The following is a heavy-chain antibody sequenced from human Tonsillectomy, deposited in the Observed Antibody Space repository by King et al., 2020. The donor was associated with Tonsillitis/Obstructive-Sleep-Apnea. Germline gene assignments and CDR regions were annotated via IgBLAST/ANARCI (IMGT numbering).Heavy chain of an antibody. CDR1: CGSISSSRYY. Sequence: QLQLQESGPGLVKPSENLSLTCTVSCGSISSSRYYWCGIRQPPGKGLEWIGSIYYSGSTYYNPSLNSRVTISVVTSKNQFSLKLSSVTAADTAVYYFARHLGFFFDYWGQGTLVTVSS. D-gene: IGHD3-10*01. J-gene: IGHJ4*02. CDR3: ARHLGFFFDY. CDR2: IYYSGST. V-gene: IGHV4-39*01.